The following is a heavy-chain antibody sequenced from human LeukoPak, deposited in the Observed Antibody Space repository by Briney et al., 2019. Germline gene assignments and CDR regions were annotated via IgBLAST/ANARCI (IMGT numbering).Heavy chain of an antibody. CDR3: AKVRDSSGYYFSGYFDY. CDR1: GFTFSSYA. V-gene: IGHV3-23*01. D-gene: IGHD3-22*01. Sequence: GRSLRLSCAASGFTFSSYAMSWVRQAPGKGLEWVSAISGSGGSTYYADSVKGRFTISRDNSKNTLYLQMNSLRAEDTAVYYCAKVRDSSGYYFSGYFDYWGQGTLVTVSS. CDR2: ISGSGGST. J-gene: IGHJ4*02.